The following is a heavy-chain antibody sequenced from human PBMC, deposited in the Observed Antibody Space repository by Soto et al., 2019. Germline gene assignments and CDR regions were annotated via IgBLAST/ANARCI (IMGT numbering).Heavy chain of an antibody. Sequence: QVQLVESGGGLVKPGGSLTLSCAASGFTFNDYYMSWIRQAPGKGLEWVSFISSSGNALFYADSVKGRFTLSRDNAKHALYLHLNSLRGDDTAVYYCANGYGGTEFDYWGQGTLVTVSS. D-gene: IGHD5-12*01. CDR1: GFTFNDYY. CDR3: ANGYGGTEFDY. V-gene: IGHV3-11*01. CDR2: ISSSGNAL. J-gene: IGHJ4*02.